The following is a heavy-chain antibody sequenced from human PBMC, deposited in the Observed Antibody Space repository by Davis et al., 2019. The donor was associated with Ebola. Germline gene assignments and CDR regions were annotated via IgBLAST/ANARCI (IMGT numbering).Heavy chain of an antibody. D-gene: IGHD4-17*01. Sequence: SVKVSCKASGGTFSSYAISWVRQAPGQGLEWMGGIIPIFGTANYAQKFQGRVTITADKSTSTAYMELRSLRSEDTAVYYCAAKGDAVTYGMDVWGQGTTVTVSS. V-gene: IGHV1-69*06. J-gene: IGHJ6*02. CDR3: AAKGDAVTYGMDV. CDR2: IIPIFGTA. CDR1: GGTFSSYA.